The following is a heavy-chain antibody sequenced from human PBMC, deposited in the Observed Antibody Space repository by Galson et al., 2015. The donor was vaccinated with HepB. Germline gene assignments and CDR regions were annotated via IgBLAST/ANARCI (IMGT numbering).Heavy chain of an antibody. CDR1: GFTFSSYG. CDR3: AKDLQRGDQLLTSGGSPNDY. D-gene: IGHD2-15*01. J-gene: IGHJ4*02. CDR2: ISYDGSNK. V-gene: IGHV3-30*18. Sequence: SLRLSCAASGFTFSSYGMHWVRQAPGKGLEWVAVISYDGSNKYYADSVKGRFTISRDNSKNTLYLQMNSLRAEDTAVYYCAKDLQRGDQLLTSGGSPNDYWGQGTLVTVSS.